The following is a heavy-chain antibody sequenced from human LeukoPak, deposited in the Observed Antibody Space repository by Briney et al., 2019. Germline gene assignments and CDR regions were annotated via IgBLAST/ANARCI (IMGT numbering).Heavy chain of an antibody. J-gene: IGHJ6*02. D-gene: IGHD3-10*01. Sequence: PGGSLRLSCAASGFTFDDYAMHWVRQAPGKGLEWVSGISWNSGSIGYADSVKGRFTISRDNAKNSLYLQMNSLRAEDTALYYCASTRMHMVRGVITFTSVPEYGMDVWGQGTTVTVSS. CDR3: ASTRMHMVRGVITFTSVPEYGMDV. V-gene: IGHV3-9*01. CDR1: GFTFDDYA. CDR2: ISWNSGSI.